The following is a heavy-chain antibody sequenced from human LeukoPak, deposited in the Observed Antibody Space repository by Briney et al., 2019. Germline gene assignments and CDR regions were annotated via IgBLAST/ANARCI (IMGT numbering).Heavy chain of an antibody. CDR1: GYHLNGLS. CDR3: ARVQIYGSGSLDY. V-gene: IGHV1-24*01. D-gene: IGHD3-10*01. CDR2: FDPEVGET. Sequence: ASVKVSCKVSGYHLNGLSLHWVRQAPERGLEWMGGFDPEVGETIYGQKFQGRITMTEDTSTDTAYMEVSSLRSEDTAVYYCARVQIYGSGSLDYWGQGTLVTVSS. J-gene: IGHJ4*02.